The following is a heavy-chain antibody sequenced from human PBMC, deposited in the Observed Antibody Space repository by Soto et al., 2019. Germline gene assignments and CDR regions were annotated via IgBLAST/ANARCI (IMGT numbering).Heavy chain of an antibody. CDR2: INPSGGST. V-gene: IGHV1-46*01. CDR1: GYTFTSYY. Sequence: GASVKVSCKASGYTFTSYYMHWVRQAPGQGLEWMGIINPSGGSTSYAQKFQGRVTMTRDTSTSTVYMELSSLRSEDTAVYYCARDRLTTVGTNYYYYGMDVWGQGTTVTVSS. D-gene: IGHD4-4*01. CDR3: ARDRLTTVGTNYYYYGMDV. J-gene: IGHJ6*02.